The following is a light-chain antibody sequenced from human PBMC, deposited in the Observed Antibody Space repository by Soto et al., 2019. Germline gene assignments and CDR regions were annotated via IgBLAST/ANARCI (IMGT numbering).Light chain of an antibody. CDR1: SSDVGGYNH. CDR3: CSYTSSSIRV. CDR2: EVR. J-gene: IGLJ3*02. Sequence: QSALTQPASVSGSPGQSITISCTGTSSDVGGYNHVSWYQQHPGKAPKLIIYEVRNRPSGVSNRLSGSKSGNTASLTISGLQADDEAAYSCCSYTSSSIRVFGGGTKVTVL. V-gene: IGLV2-14*01.